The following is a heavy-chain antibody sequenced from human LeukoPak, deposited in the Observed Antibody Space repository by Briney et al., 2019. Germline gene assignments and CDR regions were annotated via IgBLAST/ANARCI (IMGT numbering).Heavy chain of an antibody. CDR3: ARESSSWYFDY. V-gene: IGHV3-48*04. CDR2: ISSSTNTI. Sequence: GGSLRLSCAASGFTFSSYSMNWVRQAPGKGLEWVSYISSSTNTIYYADSVKGRFTISRDNAKNSLYLQMNSLRAEDTAVYYCARESSSWYFDYWGQGTLVTVSS. J-gene: IGHJ4*02. CDR1: GFTFSSYS. D-gene: IGHD6-13*01.